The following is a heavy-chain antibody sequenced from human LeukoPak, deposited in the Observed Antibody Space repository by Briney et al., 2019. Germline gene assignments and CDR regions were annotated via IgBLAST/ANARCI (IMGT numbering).Heavy chain of an antibody. CDR2: IYHSGST. J-gene: IGHJ5*02. D-gene: IGHD3-10*01. CDR3: ARLYGSGRNWFDP. CDR1: GYAISSDYY. V-gene: IGHV4-38-2*01. Sequence: PSETLSLTCAVSGYAISSDYYWGWIRQPPRKGLEWIGSIYHSGSTYYNPSLKSRVTISVDTSKNPFSLKLSSVTAADTAVYYCARLYGSGRNWFDPWGQGTLVTVSS.